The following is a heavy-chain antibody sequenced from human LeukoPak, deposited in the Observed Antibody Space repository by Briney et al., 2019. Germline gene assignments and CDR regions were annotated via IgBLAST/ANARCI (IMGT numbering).Heavy chain of an antibody. V-gene: IGHV1-18*01. J-gene: IGHJ3*02. CDR1: GYTFTSYG. CDR2: ISAYNGNT. Sequence: GASVKVSCKASGYTFTSYGISWVRQAPGQGLEWMGWISAYNGNTNYAQKLQGRVTMTTDTSTSTAHMELRSLRSDDTAVYYCARVGGEDIVLMVYAIFAFDIWGQGTMVTVSS. D-gene: IGHD2-8*01. CDR3: ARVGGEDIVLMVYAIFAFDI.